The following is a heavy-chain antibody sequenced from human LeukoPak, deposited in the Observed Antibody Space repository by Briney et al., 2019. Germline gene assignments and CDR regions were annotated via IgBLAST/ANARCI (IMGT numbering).Heavy chain of an antibody. CDR3: ARQTGSGLFILP. V-gene: IGHV4-39*01. Sequence: SETLSLTCAVYGGSFSGYYWGWIRQPPGKGLEWIGSIYYSGNTYYNASLKSQVSISIDTSKNQFSLRLTSVTAADTAVYYCARQTGSGLFILPGGQGTLVTVSS. D-gene: IGHD3/OR15-3a*01. CDR2: IYYSGNT. CDR1: GGSFSGYY. J-gene: IGHJ4*02.